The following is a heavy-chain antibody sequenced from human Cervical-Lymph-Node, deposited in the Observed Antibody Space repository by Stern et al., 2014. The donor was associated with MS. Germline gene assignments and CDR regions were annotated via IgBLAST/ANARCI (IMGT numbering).Heavy chain of an antibody. D-gene: IGHD2-15*01. J-gene: IGHJ3*02. CDR2: INPSGGST. V-gene: IGHV1-46*01. Sequence: QVQLVQSGAEVKKPGASVKVSCKASGYTFTSYYMHWVRQAPGQGLEWMGIINPSGGSTSYAQKFQSRVTITADKSTSTAYMELSSLRSEDTAVYYCARDLGSAYAFDIWCQGTMVTVSS. CDR3: ARDLGSAYAFDI. CDR1: GYTFTSYY.